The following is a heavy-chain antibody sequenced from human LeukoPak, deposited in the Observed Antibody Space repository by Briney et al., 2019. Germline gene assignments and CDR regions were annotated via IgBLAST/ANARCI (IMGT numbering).Heavy chain of an antibody. CDR2: IYYRGST. J-gene: IGHJ2*01. D-gene: IGHD6-19*01. V-gene: IGHV4-59*08. Sequence: SETLCLTCTVSGGSISSYYWSWIRQPPGKGPEWIGYIYYRGSTNYNPSLKSRVTISVDTSKNQFSLHLSSVTAADTAVYYCARHTYNSGWLWYFDLWGRGTLVTVSS. CDR1: GGSISSYY. CDR3: ARHTYNSGWLWYFDL.